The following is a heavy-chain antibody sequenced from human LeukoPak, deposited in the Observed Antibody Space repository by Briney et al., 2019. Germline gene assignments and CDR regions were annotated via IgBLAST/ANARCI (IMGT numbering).Heavy chain of an antibody. V-gene: IGHV3-21*01. J-gene: IGHJ5*02. D-gene: IGHD4-17*01. CDR3: ASRPVPRRGFDP. Sequence: GGSLRLSCAASGFTFSSYSMNWVRQAPGKGLEWVSSISSSSSYIYYADSVKGRFTISRDNAKNSLYLQMNSLRAEDTAVYYCASRPVPRRGFDPWGQGTLVTVSS. CDR2: ISSSSSYI. CDR1: GFTFSSYS.